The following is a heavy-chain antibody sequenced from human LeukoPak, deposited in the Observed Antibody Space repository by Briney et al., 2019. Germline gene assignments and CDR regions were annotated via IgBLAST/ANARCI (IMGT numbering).Heavy chain of an antibody. CDR3: AKDDSSGLDY. J-gene: IGHJ4*02. D-gene: IGHD6-19*01. V-gene: IGHV3-30*02. CDR2: IRYDGSNK. Sequence: GGSLRLSCAASGFIFSNYGIHWVRQAPGKGLEWVAFIRYDGSNKNYVDSVKGRFTISRDNSKNTLYLQINSLRPEDTAVYYCAKDDSSGLDYWGQGTLVTVSS. CDR1: GFIFSNYG.